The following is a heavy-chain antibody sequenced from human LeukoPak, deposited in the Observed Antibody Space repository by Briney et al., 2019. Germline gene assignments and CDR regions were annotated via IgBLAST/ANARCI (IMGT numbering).Heavy chain of an antibody. Sequence: ASVKVSCKASGYTFTSYAMNWVRQAPGQGLEWMGWINPNTGNPTYAQGFTGRFVLSLDTSVSTAYLQISSLKAEDTAVYYCAIMQKQQLVFYTFDYWGQGTLVTVSS. CDR2: INPNTGNP. D-gene: IGHD6-13*01. CDR1: GYTFTSYA. J-gene: IGHJ4*02. CDR3: AIMQKQQLVFYTFDY. V-gene: IGHV7-4-1*02.